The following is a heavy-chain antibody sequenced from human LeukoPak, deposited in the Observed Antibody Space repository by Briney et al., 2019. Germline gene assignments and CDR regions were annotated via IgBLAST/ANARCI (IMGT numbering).Heavy chain of an antibody. J-gene: IGHJ3*02. V-gene: IGHV3-21*01. CDR3: ARERDPPAIDI. Sequence: GGSLTLSCTASGFTFTTYRMEWVRQAPGKGLEWVSSISSSSSYTYYADSVKGRFTISRDNAKNSLYLQMNSLRPEDTAIYYCARERDPPAIDIWGQGTMVTVSS. CDR2: ISSSSSYT. CDR1: GFTFTTYR.